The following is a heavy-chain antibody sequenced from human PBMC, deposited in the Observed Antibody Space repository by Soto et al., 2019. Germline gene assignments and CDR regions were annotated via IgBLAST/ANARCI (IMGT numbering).Heavy chain of an antibody. CDR1: GFTFKSYA. CDR3: AKQIGEGIASAVHH. V-gene: IGHV3-23*01. Sequence: GGSLRLSCAASGFTFKSYAMSWVRQAPGQGLEWVSVISGVSFRTDYADSVKGRFSISRDNSKNTLFLEMNSLRAEDSAVYYCAKQIGEGIASAVHHWGQGTRVTVSS. J-gene: IGHJ1*01. D-gene: IGHD6-13*01. CDR2: ISGVSFRT.